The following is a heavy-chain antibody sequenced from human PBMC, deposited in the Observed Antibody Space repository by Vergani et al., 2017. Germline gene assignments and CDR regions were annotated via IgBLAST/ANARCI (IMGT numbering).Heavy chain of an antibody. CDR1: GGSISSGSYY. D-gene: IGHD3-10*01. CDR2: IYTSGST. V-gene: IGHV4-61*02. J-gene: IGHJ5*02. Sequence: QVQLQESGPGLVKPSQTLSLTCTVSGGSISSGSYYWSWIRQPAGKGLEWIGRIYTSGSTNYNPSLKSRVTISVDTSKNQFSLKLSSVTAADTAVYYCARDGGGITMVRGVFDPWGQGTLVTVSS. CDR3: ARDGGGITMVRGVFDP.